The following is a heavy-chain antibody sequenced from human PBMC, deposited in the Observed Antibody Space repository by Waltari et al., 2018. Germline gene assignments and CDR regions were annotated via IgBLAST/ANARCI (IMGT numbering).Heavy chain of an antibody. CDR3: ARDSPHYGGNGSYFDY. CDR1: GSTFSSHA. J-gene: IGHJ4*02. Sequence: QWQLVESGGGVVQPGRSLSLSCAASGSTFSSHAMHRVRHAQGKGLEWVAVISYDGINKYYADSVKGRFTISRDNSKNTLYLQMNSLRAEDTAVYYCARDSPHYGGNGSYFDYWGQGTLVTVSS. D-gene: IGHD4-17*01. V-gene: IGHV3-30*01. CDR2: ISYDGINK.